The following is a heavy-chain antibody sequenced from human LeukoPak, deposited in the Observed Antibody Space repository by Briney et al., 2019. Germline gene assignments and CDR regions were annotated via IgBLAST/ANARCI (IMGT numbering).Heavy chain of an antibody. CDR3: ARSSRELGGYAPWELMPPFDY. CDR1: GFSFSDYY. V-gene: IGHV3-11*04. CDR2: ITNSGNNI. J-gene: IGHJ4*02. D-gene: IGHD1-7*01. Sequence: GGSLRLSCAGSGFSFSDYYIVWIRQAPGRGLEWVSYITNSGNNIYYAYSVTGRFTVSRDNSKNTLYLQMNSLRAEDTAVYYCARSSRELGGYAPWELMPPFDYWGQGTLVTVSS.